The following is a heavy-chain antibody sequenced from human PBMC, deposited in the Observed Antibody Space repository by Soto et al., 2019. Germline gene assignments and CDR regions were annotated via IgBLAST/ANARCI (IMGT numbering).Heavy chain of an antibody. CDR2: ISYDGSNK. V-gene: IGHV3-30*18. Sequence: GGSLRLSCAASGFTFSSYGMHWVRQAPGKGLEWVAVISYDGSNKYYADSVKGRFTISRDNSKNTLYLQMNSLRAEDTAVYYCAKGPTAGWYAAFSDRVENTGAFDIWGQGTMVTVSS. CDR1: GFTFSSYG. D-gene: IGHD2-15*01. CDR3: AKGPTAGWYAAFSDRVENTGAFDI. J-gene: IGHJ3*02.